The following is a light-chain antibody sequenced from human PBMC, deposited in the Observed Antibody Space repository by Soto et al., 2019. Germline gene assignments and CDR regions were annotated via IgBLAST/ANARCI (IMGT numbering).Light chain of an antibody. V-gene: IGKV1D-12*01. CDR3: QKLDTFPLT. Sequence: DIQMTQSPSSVSASVGDRVTTTCRASQGISTWLAWYQQKQGKAPKILIYGASTSQSGVPSRFRGSGSGTEFTLTITSLRPEDFESYYCQKLDTFPLTFGQGTRLEIK. J-gene: IGKJ5*01. CDR2: GAS. CDR1: QGISTW.